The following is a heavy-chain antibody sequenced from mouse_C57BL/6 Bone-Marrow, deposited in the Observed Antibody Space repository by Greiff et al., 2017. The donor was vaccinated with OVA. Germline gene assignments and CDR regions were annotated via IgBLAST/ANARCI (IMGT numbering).Heavy chain of an antibody. J-gene: IGHJ1*03. CDR1: GYTFTSYW. CDR2: INPSNGGT. Sequence: VQLQQSGAELVKPGASVKLSCKASGYTFTSYWMHWVKQRPGQGLEWIGNINPSNGGTNYNEKFKSKATLTVDKSSSTAYMQLSSLTSEDSAVYYCARWRNWGYWYFDVWGTGTTVTVSS. D-gene: IGHD4-1*01. CDR3: ARWRNWGYWYFDV. V-gene: IGHV1-53*01.